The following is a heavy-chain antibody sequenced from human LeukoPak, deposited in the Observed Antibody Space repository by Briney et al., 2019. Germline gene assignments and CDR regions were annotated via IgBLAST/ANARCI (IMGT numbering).Heavy chain of an antibody. CDR2: INGDGRTT. CDR3: ARGNIVATPRPFDS. Sequence: PGGSLRLSCAASGFTFSIYWMNWVRQVPGKGLVWVSSINGDGRTTTYADSVKGRFTISRDNAKNSLYLQMNSLRAEDTAVYYCARGNIVATPRPFDSWGQGTLVTVSS. CDR1: GFTFSIYW. D-gene: IGHD5-12*01. J-gene: IGHJ4*02. V-gene: IGHV3-74*01.